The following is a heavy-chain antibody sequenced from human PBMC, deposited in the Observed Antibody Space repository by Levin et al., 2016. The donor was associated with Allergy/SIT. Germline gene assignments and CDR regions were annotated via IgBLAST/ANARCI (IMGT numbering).Heavy chain of an antibody. CDR3: ARGGLAAREYNWFDP. D-gene: IGHD6-6*01. J-gene: IGHJ5*02. V-gene: IGHV3-11*06. CDR1: GFTFSDYY. CDR2: ISSSSSYT. Sequence: GESLKISCAASGFTFSDYYMSWIRQAPGKGLEWVSYISSSSSYTNYADSVKGRFTISRDNAKNSLYLQMNSLRAEDTAVYYCARGGLAAREYNWFDPWGQGTLVTVSS.